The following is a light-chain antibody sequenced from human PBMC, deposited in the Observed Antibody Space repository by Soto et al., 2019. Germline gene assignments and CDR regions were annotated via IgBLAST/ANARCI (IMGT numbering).Light chain of an antibody. Sequence: EIVLTQSPGTLSLSPGERATLSCRASQSVRSSFLAWYQQKPGQAPRLLIYAASSRATGIPDRFSGSRSGTDFTLTISRLEPEDFAVYYCQQYDSSPRTFGQGSKLEIK. CDR3: QQYDSSPRT. CDR2: AAS. V-gene: IGKV3-20*01. J-gene: IGKJ2*01. CDR1: QSVRSSF.